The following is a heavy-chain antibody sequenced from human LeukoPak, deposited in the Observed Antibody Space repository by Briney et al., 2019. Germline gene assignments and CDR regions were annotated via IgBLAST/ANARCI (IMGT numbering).Heavy chain of an antibody. V-gene: IGHV3-23*01. CDR3: AKDRTMALDAFDI. CDR2: ISGSGGST. CDR1: GFTFSSYA. Sequence: HPGGSLRLSCAASGFTFSSYAMSWVRQAPGKGLEWVSAISGSGGSTYYADSVKGRFTISRDNSKNTLYLQMNSLRAEDTAVYYCAKDRTMALDAFDIWGQGTMVTVSS. D-gene: IGHD3-10*01. J-gene: IGHJ3*02.